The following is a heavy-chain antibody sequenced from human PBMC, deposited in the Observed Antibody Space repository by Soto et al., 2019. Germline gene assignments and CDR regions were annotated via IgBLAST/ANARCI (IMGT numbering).Heavy chain of an antibody. CDR3: AHRRRGYNWDDGYFDY. CDR2: TYWDNDN. J-gene: IGHJ4*01. V-gene: IGHV2-5*02. CDR1: GFSISTTGVG. Sequence: QITLKESGPTLVKPTQTLTLTCTFSGFSISTTGVGVGWIRQPPGQALEWLAFTYWDNDNRYNPSLKSRLTVAKDASKSLVVLLMTNMDPVDTATYYCAHRRRGYNWDDGYFDYWGPGTLVTVSA. D-gene: IGHD1-20*01.